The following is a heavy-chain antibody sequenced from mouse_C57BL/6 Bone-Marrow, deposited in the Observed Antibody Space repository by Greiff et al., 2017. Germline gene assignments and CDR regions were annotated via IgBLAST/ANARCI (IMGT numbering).Heavy chain of an antibody. J-gene: IGHJ4*01. Sequence: EVNVVESGGGLVQPGGSLKLSCAASGFTFSDYGMAWVRQAPRKGPEWVAFISNLAYSIYYADTGTGRFTISRENAKNTLYLEMSSLRSEDTAMYYCARRAGTNYAMDYWGQGTSVTVSS. V-gene: IGHV5-15*01. CDR1: GFTFSDYG. CDR3: ARRAGTNYAMDY. CDR2: ISNLAYSI. D-gene: IGHD4-1*01.